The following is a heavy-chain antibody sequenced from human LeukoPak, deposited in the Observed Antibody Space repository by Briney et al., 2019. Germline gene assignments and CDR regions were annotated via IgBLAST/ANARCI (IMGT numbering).Heavy chain of an antibody. D-gene: IGHD4-17*01. CDR3: AKGRGTAVTSAANY. CDR1: GFTFSSYG. Sequence: GRSLRLSCAASGFTFSSYGIHWVRQAPGKGLEWVAVISYDGSNKNYADSVKGRFAVSRDNSKNTLYLQMNSLRAEDTAVYYCAKGRGTAVTSAANYWGQGTLVTVSS. V-gene: IGHV3-30*18. CDR2: ISYDGSNK. J-gene: IGHJ4*02.